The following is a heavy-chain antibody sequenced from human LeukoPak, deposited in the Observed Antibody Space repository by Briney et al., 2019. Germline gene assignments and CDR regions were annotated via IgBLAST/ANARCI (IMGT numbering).Heavy chain of an antibody. Sequence: GGSLRLSCAASGFTFSSYWMHWVRQAPGKGLVWVSRINSDGSSTSYADSVKGRFTISRDNAKNTLYLQMSSLRAEDTAVYYCAKEFCRGSCHHDAFDIWGQGTKVTVSS. J-gene: IGHJ3*02. CDR2: INSDGSST. V-gene: IGHV3-74*01. D-gene: IGHD2-15*01. CDR3: AKEFCRGSCHHDAFDI. CDR1: GFTFSSYW.